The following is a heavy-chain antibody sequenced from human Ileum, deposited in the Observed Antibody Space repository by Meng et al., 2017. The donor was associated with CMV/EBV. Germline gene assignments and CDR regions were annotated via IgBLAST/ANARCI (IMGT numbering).Heavy chain of an antibody. D-gene: IGHD3-3*01. CDR1: GFTFSDYY. CDR2: ISSSGSTI. J-gene: IGHJ3*02. Sequence: GGSLRLSCAASGFTFSDYYMSWIRQAPGKGLEWVSYISSSGSTIYYADSVKGRFTISRDNAKNSLYLQMNSLRAEDTAVYYCARGVFPYYDFWSGYYTFPDAFDIWGQGTMVTVSS. V-gene: IGHV3-11*04. CDR3: ARGVFPYYDFWSGYYTFPDAFDI.